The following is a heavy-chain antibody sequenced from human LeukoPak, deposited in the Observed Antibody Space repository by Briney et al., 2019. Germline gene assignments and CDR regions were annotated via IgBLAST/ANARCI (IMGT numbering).Heavy chain of an antibody. CDR2: IYYSGST. D-gene: IGHD4-11*01. V-gene: IGHV4-59*01. CDR3: ARDLYSNYDYYYMDV. J-gene: IGHJ6*03. CDR1: GGSISSYY. Sequence: SETLSLTCTVSGGSISSYYWSWIRQPPGKGLEWIGYIYYSGSTNYNPSLKSRVTISVDTSKNQFSLKLSSVTAADTAVYYCARDLYSNYDYYYMDVWGKGATVTVSS.